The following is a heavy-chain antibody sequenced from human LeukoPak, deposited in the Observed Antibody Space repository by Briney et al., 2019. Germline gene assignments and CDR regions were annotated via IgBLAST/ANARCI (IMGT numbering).Heavy chain of an antibody. D-gene: IGHD3-10*01. J-gene: IGHJ1*01. CDR1: GGSFSGYY. CDR2: INHSGST. Sequence: PSETLSLTCAVYGGSFSGYYWSWIRQPPGKGLEWIGEINHSGSTNYNPSLKSRVTISVDTSKNQFSLKLSSVTAADTAVYYCARQGNYYYGSGIYSQHWGQGTLVTVSS. V-gene: IGHV4-34*01. CDR3: ARQGNYYYGSGIYSQH.